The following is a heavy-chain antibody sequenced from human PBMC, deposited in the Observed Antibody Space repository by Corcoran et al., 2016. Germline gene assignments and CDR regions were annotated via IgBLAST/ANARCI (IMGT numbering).Heavy chain of an antibody. J-gene: IGHJ5*02. CDR2: INAGNGNT. Sequence: QVQLVQSGAEVKKPGASVKVSCKASGYTFTSYAMHWVRQAPGQRLEWMGWINAGNGNTKYSQKFQGRVTITRDTSASTAYMELRSLRSEDTAVYYCSRYSYGYYSWFDPWGQGTLVTVSS. CDR3: SRYSYGYYSWFDP. CDR1: GYTFTSYA. D-gene: IGHD5-18*01. V-gene: IGHV1-3*01.